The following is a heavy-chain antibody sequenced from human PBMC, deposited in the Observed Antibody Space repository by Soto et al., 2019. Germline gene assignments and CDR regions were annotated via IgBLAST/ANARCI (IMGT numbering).Heavy chain of an antibody. Sequence: ASVKVSCKASGYTFTSYGISWGRQAPGQGLEWMGWISAYNGNTNYAQKLQGSVTMTTDTSTSTAYMELRSLRSDDTAVYYCARYSSSSLYYYYGMDVWGQGTTVTVSS. CDR3: ARYSSSSLYYYYGMDV. V-gene: IGHV1-18*01. CDR1: GYTFTSYG. J-gene: IGHJ6*02. D-gene: IGHD6-6*01. CDR2: ISAYNGNT.